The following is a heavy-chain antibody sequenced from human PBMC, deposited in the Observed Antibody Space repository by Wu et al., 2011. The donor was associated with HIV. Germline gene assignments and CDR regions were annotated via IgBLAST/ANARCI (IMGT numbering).Heavy chain of an antibody. CDR3: ARGMPSRYGSGSKADY. CDR1: IHFTGYH. J-gene: IGHJ4*02. Sequence: GASMGVSCKAYWIHFTGYHMHWVRQAPGQGLEWMGWINPASGGTNYAQRFQGRVTMTRDTSISTASMELSRLRSDDTAVYYCARGMPSRYGSGSKADYWGQGTLVTVSS. V-gene: IGHV1-2*02. CDR2: INPASGGT. D-gene: IGHD3-10*01.